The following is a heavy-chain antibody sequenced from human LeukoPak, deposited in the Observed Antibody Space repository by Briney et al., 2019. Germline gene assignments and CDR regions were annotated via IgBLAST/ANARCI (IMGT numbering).Heavy chain of an antibody. V-gene: IGHV3-11*01. CDR2: ISKSGTTV. Sequence: GGSLRLSCAASGLNFSVYYMTWIRQAPGNGLEWLSHISKSGTTVYYADSVKGRFTISRDSAKNSLYLHMNSLRAGDTAVYYCAAGVALDYWGQGALVTVSS. CDR3: AAGVALDY. D-gene: IGHD3-3*01. J-gene: IGHJ4*02. CDR1: GLNFSVYY.